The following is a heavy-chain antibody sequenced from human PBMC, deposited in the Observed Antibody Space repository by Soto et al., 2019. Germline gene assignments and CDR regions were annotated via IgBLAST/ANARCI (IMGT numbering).Heavy chain of an antibody. CDR3: ARPQGPLIDWSYCDS. CDR1: GYTLTANY. V-gene: IGHV1-2*02. J-gene: IGHJ4*02. D-gene: IGHD3-9*01. Sequence: ASVKVSCKASGYTLTANYLHWVRQAPGQGLEWMGRINPSGSTNYAQRFQGRVTMTWDASLNTAYLELSSLKSEDMAVYYCARPQGPLIDWSYCDSWGQGTLVTAPS. CDR2: INPSGST.